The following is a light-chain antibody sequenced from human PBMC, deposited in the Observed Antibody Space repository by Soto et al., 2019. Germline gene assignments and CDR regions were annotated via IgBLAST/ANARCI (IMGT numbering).Light chain of an antibody. J-gene: IGLJ1*01. CDR3: AAWAASLNGYV. CDR1: SSNIGNNP. V-gene: IGLV1-36*01. Sequence: QSVLTQPPSVSEAPRQRVTISCSGSSSNIGNNPVNWYQQLPGKAPKLLIYYDDLLPSGVSDRFSGSKSGTSASLAISRLQSEDEADYYCAAWAASLNGYVFGTGTKVTVL. CDR2: YDD.